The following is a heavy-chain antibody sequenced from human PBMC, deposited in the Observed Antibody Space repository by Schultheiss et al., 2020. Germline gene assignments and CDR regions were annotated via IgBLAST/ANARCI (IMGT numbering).Heavy chain of an antibody. CDR1: GGSISSSNW. CDR2: IYHSGST. J-gene: IGHJ3*02. CDR3: ARDLILRRPDAFDI. D-gene: IGHD2-21*01. Sequence: LETLSLTCAVSGGSISSSNWWSWVRQPPGKGLEWIGEIYHSGSTNYNPSLKSRVTISVDKSKNQFSLKLSSVTAADTAVYYCARDLILRRPDAFDIWGQGTMVTVSS. V-gene: IGHV4-4*02.